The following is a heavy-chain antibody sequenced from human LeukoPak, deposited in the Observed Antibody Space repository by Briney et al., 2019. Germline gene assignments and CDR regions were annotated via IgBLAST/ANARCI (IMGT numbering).Heavy chain of an antibody. CDR2: IGTAGDT. CDR1: GFTFSSYD. D-gene: IGHD3-16*01. CDR3: ARGGWGGDGDAFDI. V-gene: IGHV3-13*01. Sequence: GGSLRLSCAASGFTFSSYDMHWVRQATGKGLEWVSAIGTAGDTYYPGSVKGRFTISRENAKNSLYLQMNSLRAGDTAVYYCARGGWGGDGDAFDIWGQGTMVTVSS. J-gene: IGHJ3*02.